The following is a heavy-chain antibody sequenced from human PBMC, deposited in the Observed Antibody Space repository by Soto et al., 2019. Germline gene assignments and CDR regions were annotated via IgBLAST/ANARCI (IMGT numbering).Heavy chain of an antibody. CDR1: GFTFSSYG. CDR3: ARSEWSDYGDYAFQH. Sequence: QVQLVESGGGVVQPGRSLRLSCAASGFTFSSYGMHWVRQAPGKGLEWVAVISYDGSNKYYADSVKGRFTISRDNSKNTLYLQMNSVRAEDTAVYYCARSEWSDYGDYAFQHWGQGTLVTVSS. CDR2: ISYDGSNK. J-gene: IGHJ1*01. V-gene: IGHV3-30*03. D-gene: IGHD4-17*01.